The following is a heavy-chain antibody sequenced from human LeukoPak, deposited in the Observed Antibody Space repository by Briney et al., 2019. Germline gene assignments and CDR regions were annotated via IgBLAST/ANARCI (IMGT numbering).Heavy chain of an antibody. Sequence: GGSLRLSCAASGFPFSDYHMNWIRQAPEKGLEWISYISPLGGITYFADSVRGRFTISRDNAKNSAVLQMNSLTADDTAVYYCATGRDIAVAGPGGYFDYWGHGTLVTVSS. J-gene: IGHJ4*03. CDR3: ATGRDIAVAGPGGYFDY. CDR2: ISPLGGIT. CDR1: GFPFSDYH. V-gene: IGHV3-11*01. D-gene: IGHD6-19*01.